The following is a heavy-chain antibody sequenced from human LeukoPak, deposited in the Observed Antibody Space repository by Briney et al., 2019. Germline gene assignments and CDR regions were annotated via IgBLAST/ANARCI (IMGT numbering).Heavy chain of an antibody. D-gene: IGHD1-26*01. CDR1: GFTFSNYW. Sequence: GGSLRLSCEASGFTFSNYWMRWVRHAPGKGLEWVASIKQDGREKYYVDSVKGRFTISSDNAKNSLYLQMNYLRAEDTAVYYCAKASSGAHDCWGQGTLVTVSS. J-gene: IGHJ4*02. CDR2: IKQDGREK. V-gene: IGHV3-7*04. CDR3: AKASSGAHDC.